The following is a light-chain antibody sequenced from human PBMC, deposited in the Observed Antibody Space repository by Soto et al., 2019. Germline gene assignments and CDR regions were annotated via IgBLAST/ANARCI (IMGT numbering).Light chain of an antibody. CDR1: QSVRSSY. CDR2: GAS. J-gene: IGKJ5*01. CDR3: QHYNNWPIT. V-gene: IGKV3-20*01. Sequence: EIVLTQSPGTLSLSPGERATLSCRASQSVRSSYLAWYQQKPGQAPRLLIYGASNRATGIPDRISGSGSGTDFTLTISSLQAADFAVYHCQHYNNWPITFGQGTRLEIK.